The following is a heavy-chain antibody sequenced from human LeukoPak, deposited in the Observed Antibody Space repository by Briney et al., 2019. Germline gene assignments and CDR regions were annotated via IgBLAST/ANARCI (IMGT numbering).Heavy chain of an antibody. V-gene: IGHV3-11*06. CDR1: GFTLRDYY. Sequence: PGGSLRLSCAASGFTLRDYYMTWIHQAPGKGLEWVSCISSSGTYTDYADSVKGRFTISRDNAKNSLYLQINSLRAEDTAVYYCASGIRDGYSIFDYWGQGTLVTVSS. D-gene: IGHD5-24*01. CDR3: ASGIRDGYSIFDY. CDR2: ISSSGTYT. J-gene: IGHJ4*02.